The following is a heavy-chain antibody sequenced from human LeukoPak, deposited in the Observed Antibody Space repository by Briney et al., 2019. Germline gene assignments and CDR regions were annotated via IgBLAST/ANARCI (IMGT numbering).Heavy chain of an antibody. CDR3: ARVRIPPGIVDYYYMDV. CDR2: INPNSGGT. V-gene: IGHV1-2*02. D-gene: IGHD3-16*02. CDR1: GYTFTGSY. J-gene: IGHJ6*03. Sequence: GASVKVSCKASGYTFTGSYMHWVRQAPGQGLEWMGWINPNSGGTNYAQKFQGRVTMTRDTSISTAYMELSRLRSDDTAVYYCARVRIPPGIVDYYYMDVWGKGTTVTVSS.